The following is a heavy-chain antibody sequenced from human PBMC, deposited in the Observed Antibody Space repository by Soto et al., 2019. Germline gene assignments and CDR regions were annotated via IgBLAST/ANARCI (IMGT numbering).Heavy chain of an antibody. CDR1: GDSISGSPYF. V-gene: IGHV4-39*01. CDR2: VFYDGYT. J-gene: IGHJ4*02. D-gene: IGHD6-19*01. Sequence: SETLSLTCTVSGDSISGSPYFWGWIRQPPGKRLEWIGSVFYDGYTLYTPSLRSRVTISVDTSKNQFSLKLTSVAVADTATYFCARLQVAVHHYWGQGTLVTV. CDR3: ARLQVAVHHY.